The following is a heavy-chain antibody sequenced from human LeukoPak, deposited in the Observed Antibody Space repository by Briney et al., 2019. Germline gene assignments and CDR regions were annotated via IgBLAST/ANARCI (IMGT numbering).Heavy chain of an antibody. V-gene: IGHV3-74*03. Sequence: GGSLRLSCAASGFNVSSYWMHWVRQAPGKGLVWVSRISGDGRTTTYADFVKGRFTISRDGAKNTLHLQMNSLRAEDTAVYYCASDIGDWGQGTLVTVSS. CDR1: GFNVSSYW. CDR2: ISGDGRTT. J-gene: IGHJ4*02. D-gene: IGHD3-10*01. CDR3: ASDIGD.